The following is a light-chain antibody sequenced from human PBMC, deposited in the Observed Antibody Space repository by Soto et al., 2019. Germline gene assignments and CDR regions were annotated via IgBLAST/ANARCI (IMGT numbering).Light chain of an antibody. CDR3: AAWDDSLRGQMV. V-gene: IGLV1-47*01. J-gene: IGLJ2*01. CDR2: RSN. Sequence: QLVLTQPPSASGTPGQGVTISCSGSSSNIGSNFVYWYQHLPGSAPRLLIYRSNQRPSGVPDRFSSSKSGTSASLAISGLRSDDEADYYCAAWDDSLRGQMVFGGGTKLTVL. CDR1: SSNIGSNF.